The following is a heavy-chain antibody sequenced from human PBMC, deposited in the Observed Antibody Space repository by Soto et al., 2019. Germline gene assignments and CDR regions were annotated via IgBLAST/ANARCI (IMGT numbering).Heavy chain of an antibody. J-gene: IGHJ4*02. V-gene: IGHV3-23*01. Sequence: TVGSLRLSCAASGFTFSSYAMSWVRQAPGKGLEWVSAISGSGGSTYYADSVKGRFTISRDNSKNTLYLQMNSLRAEDTAVYYCAKGWAPVGGYYFDYWGQGTLVTVSS. CDR2: ISGSGGST. CDR3: AKGWAPVGGYYFDY. CDR1: GFTFSSYA. D-gene: IGHD3-16*01.